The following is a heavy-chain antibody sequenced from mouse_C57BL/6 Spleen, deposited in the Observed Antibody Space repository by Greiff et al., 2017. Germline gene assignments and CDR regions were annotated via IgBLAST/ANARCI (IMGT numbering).Heavy chain of an antibody. CDR2: IDPANGNT. Sequence: EVQLKESVAELVRPGASVKLSCTASGFTFNNTYMHWVQQRPEQGLEWIGRIDPANGNTKYAPKFQGKATITANTSSNTAYLQLSSLTSDDTASYYCARGWYADRGQGTPVTVSA. V-gene: IGHV14-3*01. CDR1: GFTFNNTY. J-gene: IGHJ3*01. CDR3: ARGWYAD.